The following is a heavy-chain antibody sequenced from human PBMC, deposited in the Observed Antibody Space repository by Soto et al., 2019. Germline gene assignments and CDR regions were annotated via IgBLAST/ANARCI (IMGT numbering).Heavy chain of an antibody. CDR2: ISYDGSNK. J-gene: IGHJ6*02. Sequence: GGSLRLSCAASGFTFSSYGMHWVRQAPGKGLEWVAVISYDGSNKYYADSVKGRFTISRDNSKNTLYLQMNSLRAEHTAVYYCAKVTIFGPYYYYGMDVWGQGTTVTVSS. D-gene: IGHD3-3*01. CDR1: GFTFSSYG. V-gene: IGHV3-30*18. CDR3: AKVTIFGPYYYYGMDV.